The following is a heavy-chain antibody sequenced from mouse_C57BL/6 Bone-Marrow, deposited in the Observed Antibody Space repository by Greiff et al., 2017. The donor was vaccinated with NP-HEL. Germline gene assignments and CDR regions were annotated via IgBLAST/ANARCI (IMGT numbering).Heavy chain of an antibody. D-gene: IGHD2-4*01. CDR3: ARRGYDYAFAY. Sequence: VQLQQSGPELVKPGASVKISCKASGYTFTDYYMNWVKQSHGKSLEWIGDINPNNGGTSYNQKFKGKATLTVDKSSSTAYMELRSLTSEDSAVYYCARRGYDYAFAYWGQGTLVTVSA. CDR1: GYTFTDYY. V-gene: IGHV1-26*01. J-gene: IGHJ3*01. CDR2: INPNNGGT.